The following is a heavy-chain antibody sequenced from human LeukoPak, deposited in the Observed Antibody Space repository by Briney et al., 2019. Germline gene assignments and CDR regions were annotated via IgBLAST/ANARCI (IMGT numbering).Heavy chain of an antibody. V-gene: IGHV3-64D*09. CDR3: VRETYYSDTSTHFLFDY. Sequence: PGGSLRLSCSASGFTFSDYPMHWVRQAPGKGLEFLSTISPHGRTTYYADSVKGRFTVSRDNSNNRLSLQMSGLSAGDTAVYYCVRETYYSDTSTHFLFDYWGQGTLVTVSS. CDR2: ISPHGRTT. J-gene: IGHJ4*02. CDR1: GFTFSDYP. D-gene: IGHD3-22*01.